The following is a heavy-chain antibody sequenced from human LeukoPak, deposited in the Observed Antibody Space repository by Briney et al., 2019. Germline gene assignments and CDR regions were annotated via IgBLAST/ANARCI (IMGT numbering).Heavy chain of an antibody. J-gene: IGHJ5*02. CDR3: ARDIKRSRARWENLGFDP. Sequence: ASVKVSCKASGYTFTSYGISWVRQAPGQGLEWMGWINTDNGNTNYVQKLQGRVTMTTDTSTSTAYMELRSLKSDDTAVYYCARDIKRSRARWENLGFDPWGQGTLVTVSS. CDR2: INTDNGNT. D-gene: IGHD1-14*01. CDR1: GYTFTSYG. V-gene: IGHV1-18*01.